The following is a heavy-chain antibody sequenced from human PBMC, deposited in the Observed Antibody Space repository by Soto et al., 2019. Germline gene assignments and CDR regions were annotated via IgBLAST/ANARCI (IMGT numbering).Heavy chain of an antibody. CDR2: IYYSGST. CDR3: ARVCLSEQSGGSCPQGDYYYYGMDV. D-gene: IGHD2-15*01. CDR1: GDSVTSGNYY. Sequence: SETLSLTCTVSGDSVTSGNYYWGWIRQPPGKGLEWIGHIYYSGSTNYNPSLKSRVTISVDTSKNQFSLKLSSVTAADTAVYYCARVCLSEQSGGSCPQGDYYYYGMDVWGQGTTVTVSS. V-gene: IGHV4-61*01. J-gene: IGHJ6*02.